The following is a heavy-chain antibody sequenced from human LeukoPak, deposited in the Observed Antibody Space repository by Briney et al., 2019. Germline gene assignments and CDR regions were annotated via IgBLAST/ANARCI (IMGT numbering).Heavy chain of an antibody. J-gene: IGHJ4*02. D-gene: IGHD6-19*01. CDR2: IYYIGST. Sequence: SETLSLTCTVSGGSVSSYYWSWIRQPPGKGLEWIGYIYYIGSTNYNPSLKSRVAISVDTSKNQFSLKLSSVTAADTAAYYCARDAEVAGFDYWGQGTLVTVSS. V-gene: IGHV4-59*02. CDR1: GGSVSSYY. CDR3: ARDAEVAGFDY.